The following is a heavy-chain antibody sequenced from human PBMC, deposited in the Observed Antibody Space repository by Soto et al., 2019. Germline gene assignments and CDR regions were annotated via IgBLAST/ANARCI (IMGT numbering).Heavy chain of an antibody. J-gene: IGHJ3*02. CDR2: IDPSDSYT. CDR1: GYSFTSYW. Sequence: PGESLKISCKVSGYSFTSYWISWVRQMPGKGLEWMGRIDPSDSYTNYSPSFQGHVTISADKSISTAYLQWSSLKASDTAMYYCARPSYYYDSSGYYYSAFDIWGQGTMVTVSS. D-gene: IGHD3-22*01. V-gene: IGHV5-10-1*01. CDR3: ARPSYYYDSSGYYYSAFDI.